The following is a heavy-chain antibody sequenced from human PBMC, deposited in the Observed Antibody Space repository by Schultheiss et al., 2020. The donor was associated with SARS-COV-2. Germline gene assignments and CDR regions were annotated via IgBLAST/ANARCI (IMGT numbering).Heavy chain of an antibody. J-gene: IGHJ5*02. CDR2: IYTSGST. CDR3: ARATGYCSSTSCYTGGNWFDP. Sequence: ETLSLTCTVSGGSISSYYWSWIRQPAGKGLEWIGRIYTSGSTNYNPSLKSRVTMSVDTSKNQFSLKLSSVTAADTAVYYCARATGYCSSTSCYTGGNWFDPWGQGTLVTVSS. CDR1: GGSISSYY. D-gene: IGHD2-2*02. V-gene: IGHV4-4*07.